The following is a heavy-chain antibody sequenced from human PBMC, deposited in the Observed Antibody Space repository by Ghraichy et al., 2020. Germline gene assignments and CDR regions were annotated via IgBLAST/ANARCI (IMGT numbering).Heavy chain of an antibody. D-gene: IGHD3-10*01. CDR1: GGSISSSSYY. CDR2: IYYSGST. Sequence: SETLSLTCTVSGGSISSSSYYWGWIRQPPGKGLEWIGSIYYSGSTYYNPSLKSRVTISVDTSKNQFSLKLSSVTAADTAVYYCASSSLWFGELLCDYWGQGTLVTVSS. J-gene: IGHJ4*02. V-gene: IGHV4-39*01. CDR3: ASSSLWFGELLCDY.